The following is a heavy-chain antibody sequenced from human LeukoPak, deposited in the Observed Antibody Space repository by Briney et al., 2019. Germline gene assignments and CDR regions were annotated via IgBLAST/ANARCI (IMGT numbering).Heavy chain of an antibody. J-gene: IGHJ4*02. V-gene: IGHV3-30-3*01. CDR1: GFTFSSYA. CDR2: ISYDGSNK. D-gene: IGHD6-13*01. Sequence: SGGSLRLSCAASGFTFSSYAMHWVCQAPGKGLEWVAVISYDGSNKYYADSVKGRFTISRDNSKNTLYLQMNSLRAEDTAVYYCARGAGSRGYYFDYWGQGTLVTVSS. CDR3: ARGAGSRGYYFDY.